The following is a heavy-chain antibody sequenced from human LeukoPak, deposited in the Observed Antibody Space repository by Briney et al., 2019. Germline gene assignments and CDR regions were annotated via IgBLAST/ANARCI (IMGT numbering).Heavy chain of an antibody. CDR1: GGSISSGSYY. D-gene: IGHD3-22*01. Sequence: SETLSLTCTVSGGSISSGSYYWSWIRQPAGKGLEWIGRIYTSGSTNYNPSLKSRVTISVDTSKNQFSLKLSSVTAADTAVYYCARVGERDYYDSSGYPNAFDIWGQGTMVTVSS. CDR3: ARVGERDYYDSSGYPNAFDI. V-gene: IGHV4-61*02. J-gene: IGHJ3*02. CDR2: IYTSGST.